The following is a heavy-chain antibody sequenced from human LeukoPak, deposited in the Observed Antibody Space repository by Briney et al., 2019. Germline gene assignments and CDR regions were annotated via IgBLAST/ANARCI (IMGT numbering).Heavy chain of an antibody. CDR3: ARAFYDFWSGYYYVDY. CDR1: GGSISSSNW. Sequence: SETLSLTCAVSGGSISSSNWWSWVRQPPGKGLEWIGEIYHSGSTNYNPSLKSRVTISVDTSKNQFSLKLSSVTAADTAVYYCARAFYDFWSGYYYVDYWGQGTLVTVSS. D-gene: IGHD3-3*01. V-gene: IGHV4-4*02. J-gene: IGHJ4*02. CDR2: IYHSGST.